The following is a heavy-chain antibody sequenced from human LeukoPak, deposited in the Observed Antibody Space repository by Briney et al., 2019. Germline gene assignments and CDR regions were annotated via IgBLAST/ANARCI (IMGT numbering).Heavy chain of an antibody. CDR3: ARDSGTTGEVKFDP. CDR1: GGSISSYY. J-gene: IGHJ5*02. V-gene: IGHV4-59*01. D-gene: IGHD3-10*01. Sequence: SETLSLTCTVSGGSISSYYWSWIRQPPGKGLEWIGCIYYSGYTNYKSSLKSRVTISVDTSKNQFSLKLSSVTAADTAVYYCARDSGTTGEVKFDPWGQGTLVTVSS. CDR2: IYYSGYT.